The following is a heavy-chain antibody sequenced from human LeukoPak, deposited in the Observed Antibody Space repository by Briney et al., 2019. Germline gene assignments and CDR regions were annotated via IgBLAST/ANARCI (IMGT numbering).Heavy chain of an antibody. V-gene: IGHV3-74*01. D-gene: IGHD3-22*01. CDR2: INSDGSST. CDR3: AREGYYSGLDY. CDR1: GFTFSSYW. J-gene: IGHJ4*02. Sequence: GGSLRLSCAASGFTFSSYWMHWVRQAPGKGLVWVSRINSDGSSTTYADSVKGRFTISRDNAKNTLYLQMNSLRDEDTAVYYCAREGYYSGLDYWGQGSLVTVSS.